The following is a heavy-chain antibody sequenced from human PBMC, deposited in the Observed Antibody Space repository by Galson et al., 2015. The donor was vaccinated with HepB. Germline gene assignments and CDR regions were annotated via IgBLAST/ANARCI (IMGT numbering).Heavy chain of an antibody. Sequence: SVKVSCKASGGTFSSYVIFWVRQAPRQGLEWMGGIIPMYDIGNYAQKFQDRVTITADKSTSTAYMELSSLRSDDTAMYYCARAREEYTSSSGLSLWGQGTLVTVSP. J-gene: IGHJ4*02. CDR2: IIPMYDIG. CDR1: GGTFSSYV. D-gene: IGHD6-6*01. CDR3: ARAREEYTSSSGLSL. V-gene: IGHV1-69*10.